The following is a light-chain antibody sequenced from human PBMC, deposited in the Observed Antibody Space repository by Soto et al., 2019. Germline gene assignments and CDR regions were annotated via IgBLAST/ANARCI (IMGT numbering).Light chain of an antibody. CDR2: DAS. J-gene: IGKJ2*01. CDR3: QHRGNWPLYT. CDR1: QSVNNY. Sequence: EIVLTQSPATLSLSPGERATLSCRASQSVNNYLAWYQQKPGQPPRLLIYDASNRATGIPARFSVSGSGTDFTLTISSLEPEDFAVYYCQHRGNWPLYTFGQGTKLEIK. V-gene: IGKV3-11*01.